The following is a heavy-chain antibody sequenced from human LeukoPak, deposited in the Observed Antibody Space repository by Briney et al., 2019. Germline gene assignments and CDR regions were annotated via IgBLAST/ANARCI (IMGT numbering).Heavy chain of an antibody. V-gene: IGHV5-10-1*01. CDR1: GYSFTNYW. Sequence: GESLKISCKGSGYSFTNYWISWVRQMPGKGLEWMGRIDPSDSYTKYSPSFEGHVTISVDKSVSTAFLQWNSLKASDSAMYYCATGASKVTTDFANYWGQGTQVAVSS. CDR2: IDPSDSYT. D-gene: IGHD4-17*01. CDR3: ATGASKVTTDFANY. J-gene: IGHJ4*02.